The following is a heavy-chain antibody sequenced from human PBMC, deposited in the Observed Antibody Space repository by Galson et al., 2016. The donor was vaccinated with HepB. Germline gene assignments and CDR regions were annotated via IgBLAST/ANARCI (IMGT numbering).Heavy chain of an antibody. CDR1: GFTFSNAW. CDR3: TTVLSTASMSGWYDWGFDS. CDR2: IKSNSDGGTA. J-gene: IGHJ4*02. D-gene: IGHD6-19*01. V-gene: IGHV3-15*01. Sequence: SLRLSCAASGFTFSNAWMSWVRQAPGKGLEWVGRIKSNSDGGTADCAAPVKGRFTISGDDSKNTLYLQMTGLKTEDTAVYYCTTVLSTASMSGWYDWGFDSWGQGTLVTVSS.